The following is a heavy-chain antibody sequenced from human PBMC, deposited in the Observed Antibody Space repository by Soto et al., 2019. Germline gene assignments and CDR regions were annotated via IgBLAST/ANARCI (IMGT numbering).Heavy chain of an antibody. J-gene: IGHJ4*02. V-gene: IGHV3-23*01. CDR3: ASRGSAWTGPILN. CDR2: NIGGGGST. D-gene: IGHD6-19*01. Sequence: PGGSLRLSCAASGFTFSTYAMRWVRQAPGKGLEWVSNNIGGGGSTYYADSVKGRFTISRDNSKNTLYLQMNSLRAEDTAVYYCASRGSAWTGPILNWGQGTLVTVPS. CDR1: GFTFSTYA.